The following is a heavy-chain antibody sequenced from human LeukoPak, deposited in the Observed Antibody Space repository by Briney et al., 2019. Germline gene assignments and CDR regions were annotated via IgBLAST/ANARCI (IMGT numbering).Heavy chain of an antibody. V-gene: IGHV3-33*01. Sequence: GGSLRLSCAASGFTFSSYGMHWVRQAPGKGLEWVAVIWYDGSNKYYADSVKGRFTISRDNSKNTLYLQMNSLRAEDTAVYYCARDSSGWYGRVDPWGQGTLVTVSS. CDR2: IWYDGSNK. D-gene: IGHD6-19*01. J-gene: IGHJ5*02. CDR1: GFTFSSYG. CDR3: ARDSSGWYGRVDP.